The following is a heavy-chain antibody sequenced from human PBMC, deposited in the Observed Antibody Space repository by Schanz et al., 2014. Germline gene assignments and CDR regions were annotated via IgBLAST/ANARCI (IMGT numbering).Heavy chain of an antibody. V-gene: IGHV4-59*01. CDR3: ATFTVGDYGH. J-gene: IGHJ4*02. Sequence: QVQLQESGPGLVKPSGTLSLTCAVSGGSISSYYWSWIRQPPGKGLEWIGYIYYSGSTDYNPSLKSRVTISVDTSKNQFSLKLSSVTAADTAVYYCATFTVGDYGHWGQGTLVTVSS. D-gene: IGHD4-17*01. CDR2: IYYSGST. CDR1: GGSISSYY.